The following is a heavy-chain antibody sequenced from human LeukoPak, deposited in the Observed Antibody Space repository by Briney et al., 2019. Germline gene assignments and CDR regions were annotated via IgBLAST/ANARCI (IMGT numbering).Heavy chain of an antibody. CDR1: GGSFSGYY. Sequence: SETLSLTCAVYGGSFSGYYWSWIRQPPGKGLEWIGEINHSGSTNYNPSLKGRVTISVDTSKNQFSLKLSSVTAADTAVYYCARENYDSSIHAFDIGGQGTMVTVSS. CDR2: INHSGST. CDR3: ARENYDSSIHAFDI. J-gene: IGHJ3*02. D-gene: IGHD3-22*01. V-gene: IGHV4-34*01.